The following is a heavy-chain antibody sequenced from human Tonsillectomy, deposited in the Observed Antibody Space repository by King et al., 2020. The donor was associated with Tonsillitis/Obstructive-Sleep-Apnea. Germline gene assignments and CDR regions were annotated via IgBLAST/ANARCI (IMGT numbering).Heavy chain of an antibody. CDR2: IYYSGNT. V-gene: IGHV4-59*08. Sequence: QLQESGPGLVKPSETLSLTCTVSGGSISSYYWSWIRQPPGKGLEWIGYIYYSGNTNYNPSLKSRVTISVDTSKNQFSLKLSSVTAADTAVYYCARLGGSYANDAFDIWGQGTMVTVSS. CDR1: GGSISSYY. CDR3: ARLGGSYANDAFDI. D-gene: IGHD1-26*01. J-gene: IGHJ3*02.